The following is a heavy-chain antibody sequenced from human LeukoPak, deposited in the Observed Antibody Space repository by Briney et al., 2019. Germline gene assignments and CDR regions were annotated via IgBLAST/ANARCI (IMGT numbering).Heavy chain of an antibody. CDR1: GFTFSSYA. D-gene: IGHD2-21*02. CDR2: ISGSGGST. Sequence: GGSLRLSCAASGFTFSSYAMSWVRQAPGKGLKWVSAISGSGGSTYYADSVKGRFTISRDNSKNTLYLQMNSLRAEDTAVYYCAKDESTSIVVVTLFDYWGQGTLVTVSS. J-gene: IGHJ4*02. V-gene: IGHV3-23*01. CDR3: AKDESTSIVVVTLFDY.